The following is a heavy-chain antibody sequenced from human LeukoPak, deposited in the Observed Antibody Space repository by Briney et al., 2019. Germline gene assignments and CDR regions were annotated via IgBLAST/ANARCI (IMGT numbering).Heavy chain of an antibody. J-gene: IGHJ4*02. CDR3: ARVRGVYDNSGYYYRGYYFDY. CDR1: DGSISSYY. V-gene: IGHV4-4*07. CDR2: IYTSGST. Sequence: PSETLSLTCTVSDGSISSYYWSWIRQPAGKGLEWIGRIYTSGSTNYNPSLKSRVTISVDTSKNQFSLKLSSVTAADTAVYYCARVRGVYDNSGYYYRGYYFDYWGQGTLVTVSS. D-gene: IGHD3-22*01.